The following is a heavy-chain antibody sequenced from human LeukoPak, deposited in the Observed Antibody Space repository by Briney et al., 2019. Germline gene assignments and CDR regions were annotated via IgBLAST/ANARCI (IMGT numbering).Heavy chain of an antibody. D-gene: IGHD3-10*01. V-gene: IGHV1-69*02. CDR3: ARGSGREPDNY. CDR1: GGTFSSYT. Sequence: SVKVSCKASGGTFSSYTISWVRQAPGQGLEWMGRIIPILGIANYAQKFQGRVTITADKSTSTAYMELSSLRSEDTAVYYCARGSGREPDNYWGQGTLVTVSS. CDR2: IIPILGIA. J-gene: IGHJ4*02.